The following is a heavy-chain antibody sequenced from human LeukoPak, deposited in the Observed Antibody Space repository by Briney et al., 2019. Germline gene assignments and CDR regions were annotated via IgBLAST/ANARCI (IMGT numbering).Heavy chain of an antibody. Sequence: GASVKVSCKASGYRFTSYGITWVRQAPGQGLEWMGWISAYNGNTNYAQKVQGRVTLTTDTSTSTAYMELRSLGSDDTAVYYCAREGYCSGGICYSTMNWFDPWGQGTLVTVSS. D-gene: IGHD2-15*01. J-gene: IGHJ5*02. CDR2: ISAYNGNT. V-gene: IGHV1-18*01. CDR1: GYRFTSYG. CDR3: AREGYCSGGICYSTMNWFDP.